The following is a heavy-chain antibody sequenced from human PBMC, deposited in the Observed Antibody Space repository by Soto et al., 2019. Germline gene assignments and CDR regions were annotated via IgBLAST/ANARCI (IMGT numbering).Heavy chain of an antibody. CDR3: ARDRGGSYPYV. Sequence: HVQLVESGGGVVQPGRSLRLSCAASGFTFSSYAMHWVRQAPGKGLEWVAVISYDGSNKYYTDSVKGRFTISRDNSKNTLYLQMNSLRAEDTAVYYCARDRGGSYPYVWGQGTLVTVSS. J-gene: IGHJ4*02. CDR1: GFTFSSYA. V-gene: IGHV3-30-3*01. D-gene: IGHD1-26*01. CDR2: ISYDGSNK.